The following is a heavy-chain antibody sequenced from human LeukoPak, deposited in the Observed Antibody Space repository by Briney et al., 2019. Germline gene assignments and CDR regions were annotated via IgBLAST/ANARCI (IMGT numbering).Heavy chain of an antibody. CDR2: ISWNSGTV. J-gene: IGHJ4*02. CDR1: GFTFDHYA. V-gene: IGHV3-9*03. Sequence: GRSLRLSCAASGFTFDHYAMHWVRKAPGKGLEWVSSISWNSGTVDYADSVKGRFTISRDNAKNSLYLQMNSLRTEDMAFYYCARDVWPYTYYYDTHPLGGGFDYWGQGTLVTVS. D-gene: IGHD3-22*01. CDR3: ARDVWPYTYYYDTHPLGGGFDY.